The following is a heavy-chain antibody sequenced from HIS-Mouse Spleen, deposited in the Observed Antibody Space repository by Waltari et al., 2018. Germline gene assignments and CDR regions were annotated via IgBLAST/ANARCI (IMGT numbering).Heavy chain of an antibody. J-gene: IGHJ2*01. Sequence: QLQLQESGPGLVKPSETLSLTCTVSGGSISSSSYYWGWIRQPPGKGLEWIGSIYYSGSTSCNPSLKSRVTISVDTSKNQFSLKLSPVTAADTAVYYCAREIPYSSSWYDWYFDLWGRGTLVTVSS. CDR3: AREIPYSSSWYDWYFDL. V-gene: IGHV4-39*07. CDR2: IYYSGST. D-gene: IGHD6-13*01. CDR1: GGSISSSSYY.